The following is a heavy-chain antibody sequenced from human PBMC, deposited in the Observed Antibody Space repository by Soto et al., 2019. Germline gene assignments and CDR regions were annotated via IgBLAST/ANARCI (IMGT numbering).Heavy chain of an antibody. J-gene: IGHJ6*03. CDR2: IFSNDEK. CDR1: GFSLRNARMG. CDR3: ARDPAKYVYMDV. V-gene: IGHV2-26*01. D-gene: IGHD3-16*01. Sequence: SGPTLVNPTETLTLTCTVSGFSLRNARMGVSWIRQPPGKALEWLAHIFSNDEKSYSTSLKSRLTISKDTSKSQVVLTMTNMDPVDTATYYCARDPAKYVYMDVWGKGTTVTVSS.